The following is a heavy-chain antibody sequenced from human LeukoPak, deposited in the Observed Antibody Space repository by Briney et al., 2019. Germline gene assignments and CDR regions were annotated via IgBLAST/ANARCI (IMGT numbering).Heavy chain of an antibody. D-gene: IGHD1-26*01. V-gene: IGHV4-39*01. CDR2: MYYDGST. Sequence: SETLSLTCTVSGGSIYSTSFYWGWIRQPPGKGLEWTGSMYYDGSTYYNPSLKSRVTISVDTSKNQFSLKLTSVTAAGTAVYFCARRSDSGSDDGEDYFDYWGRGTLVTVSS. J-gene: IGHJ4*02. CDR3: ARRSDSGSDDGEDYFDY. CDR1: GGSIYSTSFY.